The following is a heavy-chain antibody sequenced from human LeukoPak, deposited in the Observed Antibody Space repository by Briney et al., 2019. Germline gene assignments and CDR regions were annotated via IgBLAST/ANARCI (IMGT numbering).Heavy chain of an antibody. J-gene: IGHJ6*02. CDR2: INPNSGGT. Sequence: ASVKVSCKASGYTFTGYYMHWVRQAPGQGLEWMGWINPNSGGTNYAQKFQGWVTMTRDTSISTAYMELSRLRSDDTAVYYCARDGTNIGYCSSTSCPPGKGMDVWGQGTTVTVSS. V-gene: IGHV1-2*04. CDR1: GYTFTGYY. CDR3: ARDGTNIGYCSSTSCPPGKGMDV. D-gene: IGHD2-2*01.